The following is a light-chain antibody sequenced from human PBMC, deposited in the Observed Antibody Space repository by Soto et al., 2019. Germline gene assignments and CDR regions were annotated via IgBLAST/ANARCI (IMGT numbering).Light chain of an antibody. CDR2: GAS. Sequence: EIVWTQSPGTLSLSPGERATLSCRASQSVSSSYLAWYQQKPGQAPRLLIYGASSRATGIPDRFSGSGSGRDFTLTISRLEPEDCAVYYCHQYGSSPFTFGPGTQVDIK. CDR1: QSVSSSY. V-gene: IGKV3-20*01. J-gene: IGKJ3*01. CDR3: HQYGSSPFT.